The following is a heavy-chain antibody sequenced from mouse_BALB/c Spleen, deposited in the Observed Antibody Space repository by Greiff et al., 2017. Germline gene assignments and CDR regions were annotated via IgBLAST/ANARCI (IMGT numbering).Heavy chain of an antibody. CDR3: ARGSGRFAY. Sequence: QVQLQQSGAELARPGASVKLSCKASGYTFTSYWMQWVKQRPGQGLEWIGAIYPGDGDTRYTQKFKGKATLTADKSSSTAYMQLSSLASEDSAVYYCARGSGRFAYWGQGTLVTVSA. CDR1: GYTFTSYW. V-gene: IGHV1-87*01. CDR2: IYPGDGDT. J-gene: IGHJ3*01.